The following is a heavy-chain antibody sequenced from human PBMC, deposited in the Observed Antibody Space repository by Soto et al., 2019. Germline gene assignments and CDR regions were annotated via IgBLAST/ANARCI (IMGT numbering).Heavy chain of an antibody. CDR2: FTSSCSNT. V-gene: IGHV3-23*01. CDR3: DKDHARVAAALDY. CDR1: GFTFSGYG. J-gene: IGHJ4*02. D-gene: IGHD6-13*01. Sequence: EVQLLESGGDLVQRGGSLRLSCAASGFTFSGYGMSWVRQTPGKGLEWVSSFTSSCSNTYYVDSVKGRFTISRNNSKQTLYLQTNSMTLDDTAVYYWDKDHARVAAALDYWGQGTLVTVSS.